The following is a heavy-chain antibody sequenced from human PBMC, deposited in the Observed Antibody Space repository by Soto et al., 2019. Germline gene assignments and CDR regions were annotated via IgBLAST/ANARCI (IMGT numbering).Heavy chain of an antibody. CDR1: GYTLTELS. Sequence: GASVKVSCKVSGYTLTELSMHWVRQAPGKGLEWMGGFDPEDGETIYAQKFQGRVTMTEDTSTDTAYMELSSLRSEDTAVYYCATVGSGWYPTRYYYYYYGMDVWGQGTTVTVSS. V-gene: IGHV1-24*01. CDR3: ATVGSGWYPTRYYYYYYGMDV. D-gene: IGHD6-19*01. CDR2: FDPEDGET. J-gene: IGHJ6*02.